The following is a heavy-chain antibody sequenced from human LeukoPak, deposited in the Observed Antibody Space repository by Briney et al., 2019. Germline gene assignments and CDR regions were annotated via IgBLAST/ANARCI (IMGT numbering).Heavy chain of an antibody. CDR2: IYYSGST. V-gene: IGHV4-39*01. CDR3: ARQFDY. Sequence: SETLSLTCTVSGGSISSSTYYWGWIRQPPGKGLEWIRSIYYSGSTDYNPSLKSRVTVSVDTSKNQFSLKLSSVTAADTAVYYCARQFDYWGQGTLVTVSS. J-gene: IGHJ4*02. CDR1: GGSISSSTYY.